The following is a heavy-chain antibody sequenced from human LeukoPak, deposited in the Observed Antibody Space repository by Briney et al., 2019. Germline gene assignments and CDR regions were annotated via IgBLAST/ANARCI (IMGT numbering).Heavy chain of an antibody. Sequence: GGSLRLSCAASGFTFSSYWMHWVRQAPGKGLVCVSRINSDGSNINYADSVKGRFTISRDNSKNTLYLQMNSLRPEDTAFYYCSKDFLSSDSSGYYSWGHGTLVTVSS. V-gene: IGHV3-74*01. D-gene: IGHD3-22*01. CDR2: INSDGSNI. J-gene: IGHJ5*01. CDR3: SKDFLSSDSSGYYS. CDR1: GFTFSSYW.